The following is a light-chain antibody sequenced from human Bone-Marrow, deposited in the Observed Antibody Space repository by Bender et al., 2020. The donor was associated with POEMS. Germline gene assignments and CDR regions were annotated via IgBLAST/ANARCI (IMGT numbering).Light chain of an antibody. CDR2: KND. Sequence: QSVLTQLPSVSGTPGQRVTISCSGSSSNIGGHYVYWYQQLPGMAPKLLIYKNDQRPSGVPEGFSGSKSGTSASLAISGLQSDDEADYYCAVWDDSLSGLFGGGTKLTVL. J-gene: IGLJ3*02. V-gene: IGLV1-47*01. CDR3: AVWDDSLSGL. CDR1: SSNIGGHY.